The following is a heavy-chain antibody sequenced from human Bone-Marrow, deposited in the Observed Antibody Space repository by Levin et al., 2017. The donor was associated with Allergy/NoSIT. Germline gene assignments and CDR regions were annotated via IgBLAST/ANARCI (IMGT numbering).Heavy chain of an antibody. V-gene: IGHV3-48*02. D-gene: IGHD2-21*02. CDR3: AREGGDSNCGGDCRTFDY. CDR1: GFTFSSYS. CDR2: ISSSSSTI. J-gene: IGHJ4*02. Sequence: GESLKISCAASGFTFSSYSMNWVRQAPGKGLEWVSYISSSSSTIYYADSVKGRFTISRDNAKNSLYLQMNSLRDEDTAVYYCAREGGDSNCGGDCRTFDYWGQGTLVTVSS.